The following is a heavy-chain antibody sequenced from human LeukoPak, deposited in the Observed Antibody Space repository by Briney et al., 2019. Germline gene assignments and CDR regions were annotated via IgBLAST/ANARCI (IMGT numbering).Heavy chain of an antibody. CDR2: TYYRSKWYN. Sequence: SQTLSLTCAISGDSVSSNSAAWNWIRQSPSRGLEWLGRTYYRSKWYNDYAVSVKSRITINPDTSKNQFSLNLTSVTAADTAVYYCARTDYYGGGIFYYYGSDLWGQGTMVTVSS. CDR1: GDSVSSNSAA. J-gene: IGHJ3*01. D-gene: IGHD3-10*01. CDR3: ARTDYYGGGIFYYYGSDL. V-gene: IGHV6-1*01.